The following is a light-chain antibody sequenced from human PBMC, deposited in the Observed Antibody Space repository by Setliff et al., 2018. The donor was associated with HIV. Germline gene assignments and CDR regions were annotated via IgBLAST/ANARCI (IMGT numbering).Light chain of an antibody. J-gene: IGLJ3*02. CDR2: GTN. CDR3: VLYMGNGVSV. V-gene: IGLV8-61*01. Sequence: QTVVTQPPSFSVSPGGTVTLTCGLRSGSVSTGHFPSWYQQTPGQTPRMLIYGTNTRSSGVPDRFSGSILGNRAALTITGAQADDECDYYCVLYMGNGVSVFGGGTKVTVL. CDR1: SGSVSTGHF.